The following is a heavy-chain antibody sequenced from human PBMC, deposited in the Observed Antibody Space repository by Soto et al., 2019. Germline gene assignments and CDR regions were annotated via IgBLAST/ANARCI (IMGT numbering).Heavy chain of an antibody. D-gene: IGHD1-1*01. V-gene: IGHV3-53*01. J-gene: IGHJ4*02. CDR1: GFTVKGNY. CDR3: AGAYSYNYAFDY. Sequence: GGSLRLSCAPSGFTVKGNYVGWARQASGRGMEWVSIIFSAGMTYYTDSVKGRFTISKDISKNTLSLQMNSLRADDTAVYFRAGAYSYNYAFDYWGLGTPVTVSS. CDR2: IFSAGMT.